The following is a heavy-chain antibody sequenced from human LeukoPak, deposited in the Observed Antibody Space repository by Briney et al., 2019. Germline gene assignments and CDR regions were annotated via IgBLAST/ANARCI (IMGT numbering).Heavy chain of an antibody. CDR2: MKSNSGNT. D-gene: IGHD6-19*01. CDR3: ARETLGGWFLD. Sequence: ASVKVSCKASGYTFTGYYMHWVRQAAGQGLEWMGWMKSNSGNTGYAQKFQGRVTMTRDTSISTAYMELSSLGSEDTALYYCARETLGGWFLDWGQGTLVTVSS. CDR1: GYTFTGYY. J-gene: IGHJ4*02. V-gene: IGHV1-8*02.